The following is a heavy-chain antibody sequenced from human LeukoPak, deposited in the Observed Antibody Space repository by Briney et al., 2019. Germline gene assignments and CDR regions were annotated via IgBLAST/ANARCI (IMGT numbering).Heavy chain of an antibody. CDR3: AKDSSDFWRGYNIKGLFDY. CDR1: GFTFSSYA. V-gene: IGHV3-23*01. J-gene: IGHJ4*02. Sequence: HPGGSLRLSCAASGFTFSSYAMSWVRQAPGKGLEWVSAISGSGGSTYYADSVKGRFTISRDNSKNTLSLQMNSLRVEDTAVYYCAKDSSDFWRGYNIKGLFDYWGQGTLVTVSS. CDR2: ISGSGGST. D-gene: IGHD3-3*01.